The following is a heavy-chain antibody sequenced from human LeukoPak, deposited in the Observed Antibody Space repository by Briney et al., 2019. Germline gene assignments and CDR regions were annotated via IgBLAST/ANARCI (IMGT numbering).Heavy chain of an antibody. J-gene: IGHJ5*02. Sequence: SETLSLTCTVSGYSISSGYYWGWIRPPPGKGLEWIGSIYHSGSTYYNPSLKSRVTISVDTSKNQFSLKLSSVTAADTAVYYCASHYGDYAGNWFGPWGQGTLVTVSS. CDR1: GYSISSGYY. CDR3: ASHYGDYAGNWFGP. D-gene: IGHD4-17*01. V-gene: IGHV4-38-2*02. CDR2: IYHSGST.